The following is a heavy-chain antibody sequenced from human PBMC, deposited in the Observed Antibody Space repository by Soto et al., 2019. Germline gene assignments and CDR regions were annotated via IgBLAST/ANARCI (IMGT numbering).Heavy chain of an antibody. J-gene: IGHJ4*02. CDR3: ARSKRISAFLRSWYYFDY. CDR1: GYTFTGYY. CDR2: INPNSGGT. V-gene: IGHV1-2*04. Sequence: ASVKVSCKASGYTFTGYYMHWVRQAPGQGLEWMGWINPNSGGTNYAQKFQGWVTMTRDTSISTAYMELSRLRSDDTAVYYCARSKRISAFLRSWYYFDYWGQGTLVTVSS. D-gene: IGHD6-13*01.